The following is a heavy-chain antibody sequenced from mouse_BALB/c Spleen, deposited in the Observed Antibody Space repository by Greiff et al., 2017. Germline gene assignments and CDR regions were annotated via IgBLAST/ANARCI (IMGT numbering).Heavy chain of an antibody. CDR3: ARSSYYGYPDY. Sequence: QVQLQQPGAELVKPGASVKLSCKASGYTFTSYWMHWVKQRPGQGLEWIGEIDPSDSYTNYNQKFKGKATLTVDKSSSTAYMQLSSLTSEDSAVYYCARSSYYGYPDYWGQGTTLTVSS. CDR2: IDPSDSYT. CDR1: GYTFTSYW. D-gene: IGHD1-2*01. J-gene: IGHJ2*01. V-gene: IGHV1-69*02.